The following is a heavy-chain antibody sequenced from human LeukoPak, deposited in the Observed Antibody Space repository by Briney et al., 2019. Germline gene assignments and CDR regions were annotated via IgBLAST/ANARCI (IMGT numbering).Heavy chain of an antibody. J-gene: IGHJ6*03. CDR1: GFTFSNYA. D-gene: IGHD4-17*01. V-gene: IGHV3-30*04. CDR3: ARECDYVPYYMDV. Sequence: GGSLRLSCAASGFTFSNYAMHWVRQAPGKGLEWVAVRSYEGSNKYYADSVKGRFTISRDNSKKSLYLQMNSLRAEDTAVYYCARECDYVPYYMDVWGKGTTVTVSS. CDR2: RSYEGSNK.